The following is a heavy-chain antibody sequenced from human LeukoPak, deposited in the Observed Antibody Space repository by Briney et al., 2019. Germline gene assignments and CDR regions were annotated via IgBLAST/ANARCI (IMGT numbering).Heavy chain of an antibody. D-gene: IGHD6-19*01. V-gene: IGHV3-30*18. CDR2: ISYDGSNK. J-gene: IGHJ4*02. Sequence: PGRSLRLSCAASGFPFSTYDTHWVRQAPGKGLEWVAVISYDGSNKYYADSVKGRFTISRDNSKNTLYLQMNSLRAEDTAVYYCAKDSDSSGIPGDYWGQGTLVTVSS. CDR3: AKDSDSSGIPGDY. CDR1: GFPFSTYD.